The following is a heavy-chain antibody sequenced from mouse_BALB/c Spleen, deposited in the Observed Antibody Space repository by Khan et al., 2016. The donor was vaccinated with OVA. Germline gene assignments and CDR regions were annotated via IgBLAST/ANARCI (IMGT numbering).Heavy chain of an antibody. Sequence: VQLQQSGAELAKPGASVKMSCKASGYTFINYWILWVKQRPGQGLEWIGYINPITGYTEYNQNFKTKATLTADTSSSTAYMQLSSLTSTDPAVYYCARRGLRWDFDYWGQGTTLTVAS. CDR2: INPITGYT. CDR1: GYTFINYW. V-gene: IGHV1-7*01. CDR3: ARRGLRWDFDY. D-gene: IGHD1-1*01. J-gene: IGHJ2*01.